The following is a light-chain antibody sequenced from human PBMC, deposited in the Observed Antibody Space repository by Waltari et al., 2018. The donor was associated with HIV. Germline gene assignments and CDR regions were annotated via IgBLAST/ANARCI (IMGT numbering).Light chain of an antibody. Sequence: QSVLTQPPSVSGAPGQRVTISCTGSSFNIGAGYDVHWYQQLPGTAPKLLIYGNSNRPSGVPDRFSCSKSGTSASLAITGLQAEDEADYYCQSYDSSLSGWVFGGGTKLTVL. V-gene: IGLV1-40*01. CDR2: GNS. CDR1: SFNIGAGYD. J-gene: IGLJ3*02. CDR3: QSYDSSLSGWV.